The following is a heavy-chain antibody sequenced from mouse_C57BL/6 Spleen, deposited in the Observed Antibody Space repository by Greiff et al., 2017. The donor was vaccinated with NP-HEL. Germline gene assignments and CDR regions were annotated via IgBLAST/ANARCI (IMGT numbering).Heavy chain of an antibody. CDR2: IYPGSGNT. Sequence: QVQLQQSGPELVKPGASVKISCKASGYSFTSYYIHWVKQRPGQGLEWIGWIYPGSGNTKYNEKFKGKATLTADTSSSTAYMQLSSLTSEDSAVYYCARFSTGPGYFDYWGQGTTLTVSS. D-gene: IGHD4-1*02. J-gene: IGHJ2*01. V-gene: IGHV1-66*01. CDR1: GYSFTSYY. CDR3: ARFSTGPGYFDY.